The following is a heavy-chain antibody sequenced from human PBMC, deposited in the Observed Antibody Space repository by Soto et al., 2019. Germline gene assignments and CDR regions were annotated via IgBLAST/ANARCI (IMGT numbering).Heavy chain of an antibody. Sequence: QVQLVESGGGVVQPGRSLRLSCAASGFTFSSYGMHWVRQAPGKGLEWVAVIWYDGSNKYYADSVKGRFTISRDNSKNTLYLQMNSLRAEDTDVYYCARDQGYYYDSSGLGYWGQGTLVTVSS. CDR1: GFTFSSYG. CDR3: ARDQGYYYDSSGLGY. D-gene: IGHD3-22*01. J-gene: IGHJ4*02. CDR2: IWYDGSNK. V-gene: IGHV3-33*01.